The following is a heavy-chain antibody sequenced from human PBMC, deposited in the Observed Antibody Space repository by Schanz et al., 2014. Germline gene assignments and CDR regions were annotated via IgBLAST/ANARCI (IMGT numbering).Heavy chain of an antibody. D-gene: IGHD2-2*01. V-gene: IGHV1-18*01. CDR2: ISGSNGNT. CDR3: ARGTMPGTFDI. J-gene: IGHJ3*02. CDR1: GYTFSDYG. Sequence: QVQLVQSGDEVKKPGASVKVSCKTSGYTFSDYGITWVRQAPGQGLEWLGWISGSNGNTNYTQKFQGRVTMTTDTSTGTAYMELSSLRYEDTALYYCARGTMPGTFDIWGQGTMVTVSS.